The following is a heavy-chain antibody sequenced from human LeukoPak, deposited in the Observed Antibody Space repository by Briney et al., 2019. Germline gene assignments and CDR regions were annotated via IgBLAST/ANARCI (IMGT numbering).Heavy chain of an antibody. D-gene: IGHD5-18*01. V-gene: IGHV3-30*18. Sequence: GGSLRLPCAASGFSFSSYGMSWVRQAPGKGLEWVAVISYDGSDKYYADSVKGRFTISRDNSKNTVYLQMNSLRAEDSAVYYCAKDRGSSYGTVDYWGQGTLVTVSS. CDR3: AKDRGSSYGTVDY. J-gene: IGHJ4*02. CDR1: GFSFSSYG. CDR2: ISYDGSDK.